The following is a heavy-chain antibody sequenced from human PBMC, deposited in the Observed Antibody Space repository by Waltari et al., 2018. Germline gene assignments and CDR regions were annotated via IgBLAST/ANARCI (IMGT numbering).Heavy chain of an antibody. CDR1: GYTFPGYD. J-gene: IGHJ4*02. CDR3: ARGEWSVVGPYYFDY. CDR2: INPNSGNT. Sequence: QVQLVQSGAEVKKPGASVKVSCQASGYTFPGYDINCVRQATGQGLEWMGWINPNSGNTGYAQKFQGRVTITRNTSISTAYMELSSLRSEDTAVYYCARGEWSVVGPYYFDYWGQGTLVTVSS. V-gene: IGHV1-8*03. D-gene: IGHD1-26*01.